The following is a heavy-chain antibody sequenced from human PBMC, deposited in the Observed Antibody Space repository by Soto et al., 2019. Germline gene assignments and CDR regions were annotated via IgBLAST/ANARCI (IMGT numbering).Heavy chain of an antibody. D-gene: IGHD3-22*01. V-gene: IGHV4-39*01. Sequence: SETLSLTCTVSGCSIRSSSYHWGWIRQPPGKGLEWIGNIYYSGSTYYNPSLKSRVTISVDTSKNQFSLKLSSVTAADTAVYYCASLYYYDSSGYPPYDYWGQGTLVT. CDR1: GCSIRSSSYH. J-gene: IGHJ4*02. CDR2: IYYSGST. CDR3: ASLYYYDSSGYPPYDY.